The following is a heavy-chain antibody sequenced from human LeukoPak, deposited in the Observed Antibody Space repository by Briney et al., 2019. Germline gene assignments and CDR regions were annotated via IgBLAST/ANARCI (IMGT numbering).Heavy chain of an antibody. V-gene: IGHV4-34*01. CDR3: ARDRTTYSSGWYLRLDY. J-gene: IGHJ4*02. CDR2: INHSGST. Sequence: SETLSLTCAVYGGSFSGYYWSWIRQPPGKGLEWIGEINHSGSTNYNPSLKSRVTISVDTPKNQFSLKLSSVTAADTAVYYCARDRTTYSSGWYLRLDYWGQGTLVTVSS. D-gene: IGHD6-19*01. CDR1: GGSFSGYY.